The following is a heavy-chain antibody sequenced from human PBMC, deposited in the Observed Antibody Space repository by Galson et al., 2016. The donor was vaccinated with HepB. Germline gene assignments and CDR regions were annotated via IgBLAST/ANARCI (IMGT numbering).Heavy chain of an antibody. J-gene: IGHJ4*02. Sequence: SLRLSCAASGFTFSSYAMSWVRQAPGKGLEWVSAISDSGDSTYYADSVQGRFSISRDNSKNTLYLQMNSLKTEDTAVYYCSRVVGLDYDFWSGYPDFDYWGQGALVTVSS. CDR1: GFTFSSYA. CDR3: SRVVGLDYDFWSGYPDFDY. D-gene: IGHD3-3*01. CDR2: ISDSGDST. V-gene: IGHV3-23*01.